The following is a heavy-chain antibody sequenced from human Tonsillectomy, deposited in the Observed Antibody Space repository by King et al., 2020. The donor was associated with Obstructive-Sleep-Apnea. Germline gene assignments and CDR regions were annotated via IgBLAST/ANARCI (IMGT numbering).Heavy chain of an antibody. CDR1: GGSISSYY. CDR2: IYYSGST. Sequence: QLQESGPGLVKPSETLSLTCTVSGGSISSYYWSWIRQPPGKGLEWIGYIYYSGSTNYNPSLKSRVTISVDTSKNQFSLKLSSVTAADTAVYYCARLGRMGYSYGFSPDYWGQGTLVTVSS. D-gene: IGHD5-18*01. J-gene: IGHJ4*02. V-gene: IGHV4-59*01. CDR3: ARLGRMGYSYGFSPDY.